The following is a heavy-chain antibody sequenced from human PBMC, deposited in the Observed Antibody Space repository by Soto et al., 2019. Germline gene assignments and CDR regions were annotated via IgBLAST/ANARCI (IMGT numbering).Heavy chain of an antibody. Sequence: PGGSLRLSCAASGFTFSSYSMNWVRQAPGKGLEWVSSISSSSSYIYYADSVKGRFTISRDNAKNSLYLQMNSLRAEDTAVYYWARLVGGDFWSGYYMGYYYMDVWGKGTTVTVSS. V-gene: IGHV3-21*01. CDR2: ISSSSSYI. CDR3: ARLVGGDFWSGYYMGYYYMDV. CDR1: GFTFSSYS. D-gene: IGHD3-3*01. J-gene: IGHJ6*03.